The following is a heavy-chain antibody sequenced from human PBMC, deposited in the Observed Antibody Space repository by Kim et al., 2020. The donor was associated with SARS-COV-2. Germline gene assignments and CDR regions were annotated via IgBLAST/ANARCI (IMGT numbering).Heavy chain of an antibody. CDR3: AKPRSGSYFHYFDY. Sequence: AGSVKGRFTIPRDNSKNTLYLQMNSLRAEDTAVYYCAKPRSGSYFHYFDYWGQGTLVTVSS. D-gene: IGHD1-26*01. V-gene: IGHV3-30-3*02. J-gene: IGHJ4*02.